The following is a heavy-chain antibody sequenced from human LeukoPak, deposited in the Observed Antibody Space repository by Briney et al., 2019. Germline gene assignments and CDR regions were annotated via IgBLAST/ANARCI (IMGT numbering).Heavy chain of an antibody. J-gene: IGHJ4*02. CDR1: GFTFSSYA. V-gene: IGHV3-23*01. D-gene: IGHD3-22*01. CDR2: ISGSGGST. CDR3: AKDGEEYYYDSSGYFYFDY. Sequence: QAGGSLRLSCAASGFTFSSYAMSWVRQAPGEGLEWVSAISGSGGSTYYADSVKGRFTISRDNSKNTLYLQMNSLRAEDTAVYYCAKDGEEYYYDSSGYFYFDYWGQGTLVTVSS.